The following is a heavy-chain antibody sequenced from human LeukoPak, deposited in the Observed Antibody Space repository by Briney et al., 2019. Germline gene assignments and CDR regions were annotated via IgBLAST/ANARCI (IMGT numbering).Heavy chain of an antibody. D-gene: IGHD2-2*02. J-gene: IGHJ4*02. CDR3: ARLLIVVVPAAIGTYFDY. CDR2: IYCGGST. V-gene: IGHV4-39*01. CDR1: GGSISSSSYY. Sequence: SETLSLTCTVSGGSISSSSYYWGWIRQPPGKGLEWIGRIYCGGSTYYNPSLKSRVTISVDTSKNQFPLKLSSVTAADTAVYYCARLLIVVVPAAIGTYFDYWGQGTLVTVAS.